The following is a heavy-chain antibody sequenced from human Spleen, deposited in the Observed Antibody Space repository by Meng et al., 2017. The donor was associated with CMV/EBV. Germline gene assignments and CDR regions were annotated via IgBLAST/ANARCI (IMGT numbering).Heavy chain of an antibody. CDR1: GYSVTSDY. V-gene: IGHV1-46*01. Sequence: KECGYSVTSDYKKWEREEHGKGDERKGSNEPSGGRKKKKRNKKGRLSVTRETYTSTVYMDLDSLRSQDTAVYYCARTRSMVPPYFRHWGQGTLVTVSS. J-gene: IGHJ1*01. D-gene: IGHD2/OR15-2a*01. CDR2: NEPSGGRK. CDR3: ARTRSMVPPYFRH.